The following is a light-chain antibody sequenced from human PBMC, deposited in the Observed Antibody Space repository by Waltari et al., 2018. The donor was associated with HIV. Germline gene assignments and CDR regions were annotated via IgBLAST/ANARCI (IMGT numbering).Light chain of an antibody. CDR3: STWDDSLNGVL. J-gene: IGLJ2*01. CDR1: SSNIGSNT. CDR2: INN. Sequence: QSVLTQPPSASGTPGQRVTISCSGGSSNIGSNTVHWYQQPPGTAPKLLIYINNQRPSGVPDRFSGSKSGTSASLAISGLQSEDEADYYCSTWDDSLNGVLFGGGTKLTVL. V-gene: IGLV1-44*01.